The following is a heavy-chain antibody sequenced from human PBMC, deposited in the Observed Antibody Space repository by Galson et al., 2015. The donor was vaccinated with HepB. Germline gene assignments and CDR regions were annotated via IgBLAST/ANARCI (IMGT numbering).Heavy chain of an antibody. CDR2: IRFDASNK. CDR1: GFSLSDYA. D-gene: IGHD2/OR15-2a*01. CDR3: VKHSTRWQNMHYYFDL. Sequence: SLRLSCAASGFSLSDYAVHWVRQPPGKGLDWVAFIRFDASNKYVADSVKGRFTISRDNSKNTVYLQMNSLKPEDTATYFCVKHSTRWQNMHYYFDLWGRGSLVTVSS. V-gene: IGHV3-30*02. J-gene: IGHJ2*01.